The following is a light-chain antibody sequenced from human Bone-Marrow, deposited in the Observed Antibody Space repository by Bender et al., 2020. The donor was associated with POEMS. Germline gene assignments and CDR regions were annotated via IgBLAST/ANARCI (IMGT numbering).Light chain of an antibody. CDR2: SSH. CDR3: DVWVDRLNGWV. CDR1: SSNIGAHA. Sequence: QSVLTQPPSASGTPGQRVTISCSGGSSNIGAHAGNWYQHLPGTAPKLLVYSSHRRPSEVPDRFSGSRSGTSASLAIGGLQSEDESDYYCDVWVDRLNGWVFGGGTKLTVL. V-gene: IGLV1-44*01. J-gene: IGLJ3*02.